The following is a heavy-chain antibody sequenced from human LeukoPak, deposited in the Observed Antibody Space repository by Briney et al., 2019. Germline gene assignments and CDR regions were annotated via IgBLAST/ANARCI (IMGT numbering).Heavy chain of an antibody. D-gene: IGHD3-22*01. V-gene: IGHV3-23*01. Sequence: GGSLRLSCIASGFTFSSYAMSWVRQAAGKGLEWVSSTSSSGETTYYADSVKGRFTISRDNSRNTLYLQMNSLRAEDTAVYYCAKDRPNYYGTNGHYYRRDGDCWGQGTLVTVSS. CDR2: TSSSGETT. CDR1: GFTFSSYA. CDR3: AKDRPNYYGTNGHYYRRDGDC. J-gene: IGHJ4*02.